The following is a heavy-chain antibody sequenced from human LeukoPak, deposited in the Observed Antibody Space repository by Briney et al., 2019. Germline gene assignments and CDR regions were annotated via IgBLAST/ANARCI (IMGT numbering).Heavy chain of an antibody. CDR3: APEWFDP. V-gene: IGHV3-30*03. CDR2: ISYDGSNK. Sequence: GGSLRLSCAASGFTFSSYGMHWVRQAPGKGLEWVAVISYDGSNKYYADSVKGRFTISRDNSKNTLYLQMNSLRAEDTAVYYCAPEWFDPWGQGTLVTVSS. CDR1: GFTFSSYG. J-gene: IGHJ5*02.